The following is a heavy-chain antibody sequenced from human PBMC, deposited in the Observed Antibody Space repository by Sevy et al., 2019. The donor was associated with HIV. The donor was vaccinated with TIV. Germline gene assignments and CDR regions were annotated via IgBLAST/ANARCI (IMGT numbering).Heavy chain of an antibody. D-gene: IGHD3-22*01. V-gene: IGHV1-2*02. CDR3: ARGAGRYYYDSSGYS. CDR2: INPNSGGT. Sequence: ASVKVSCKASGYTCTGYYMHWVRQAPGQGLEWMGWINPNSGGTNYAQKFQGRVTMTRDTSISTAYMELSRLRSDDTAVYYCARGAGRYYYDSSGYSWGQGTLVTVSS. CDR1: GYTCTGYY. J-gene: IGHJ4*02.